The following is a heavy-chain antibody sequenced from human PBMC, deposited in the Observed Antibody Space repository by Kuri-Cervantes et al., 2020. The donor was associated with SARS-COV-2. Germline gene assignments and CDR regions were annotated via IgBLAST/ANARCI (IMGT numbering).Heavy chain of an antibody. J-gene: IGHJ4*02. CDR2: ISYRGYT. CDR1: GGSISSGSYY. Sequence: SETLSLTCTVSGGSISSGSYYWSWIRQPAGKGLEWIGYISYRGYTHYNPSLKSRASISLDASKNQFSLQLASVTAADTAVFFCAREVVVVPAASYFDNWGQGTLVTVSS. D-gene: IGHD2-21*01. V-gene: IGHV4-30-4*08. CDR3: AREVVVVPAASYFDN.